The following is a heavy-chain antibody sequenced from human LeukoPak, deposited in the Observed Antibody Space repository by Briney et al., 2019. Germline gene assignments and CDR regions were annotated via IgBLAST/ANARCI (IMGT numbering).Heavy chain of an antibody. CDR3: AKEIVAASTIDY. D-gene: IGHD5-12*01. Sequence: GGSLRLSCAASGFTFSSYAMSWVRQAPGKGLEWVSAIGGSGGSTYYADSVKGRFTISRDNSKNTLYLQMDSLRAKDTAVYYCAKEIVAASTIDYWGQGTLVTVSS. CDR1: GFTFSSYA. V-gene: IGHV3-23*01. CDR2: IGGSGGST. J-gene: IGHJ4*02.